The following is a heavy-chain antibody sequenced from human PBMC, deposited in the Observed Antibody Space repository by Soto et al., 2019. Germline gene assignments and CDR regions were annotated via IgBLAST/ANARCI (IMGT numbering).Heavy chain of an antibody. V-gene: IGHV1-18*01. CDR3: ASPGGYYDSSGYYNSYYGMDV. D-gene: IGHD3-22*01. CDR1: GYTFTSYG. CDR2: ISAYNGNT. J-gene: IGHJ6*02. Sequence: QVQLVQSGAEVKKPGASVKVSCKASGYTFTSYGISWVRQAPGQGLEWMGWISAYNGNTNYAQKLQGRVTMTTDTSTSTAYMELRSLRSDDTAVHYCASPGGYYDSSGYYNSYYGMDVWGQETTVTVSS.